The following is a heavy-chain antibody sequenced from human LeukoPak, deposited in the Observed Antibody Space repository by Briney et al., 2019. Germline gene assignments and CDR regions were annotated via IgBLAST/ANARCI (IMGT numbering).Heavy chain of an antibody. J-gene: IGHJ4*02. Sequence: GESLKISCKGSGYSFTSYWIGWVRQMPGKGLEWMGIIYPGDSDTRYSPSFQGQVTISADKSISTAYLQWSSLKASDTAMYYCARLADYDFWSGYYSPQYYFDYWGQGTLVTVSS. CDR2: IYPGDSDT. V-gene: IGHV5-51*01. CDR3: ARLADYDFWSGYYSPQYYFDY. CDR1: GYSFTSYW. D-gene: IGHD3-3*01.